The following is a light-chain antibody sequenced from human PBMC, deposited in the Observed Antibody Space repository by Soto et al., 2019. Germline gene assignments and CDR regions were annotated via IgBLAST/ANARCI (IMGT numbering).Light chain of an antibody. CDR3: QQYGSSPPKVT. CDR2: GAS. Sequence: EIVLTQSPGTLSLSPGERATLSCRASQSVSSSYLAWYQQKPGQAPRLLIYGASSRVTGIPDRFSGGGSGPDFTLTISSLEPEEFPLYFCQQYGSSPPKVTFGQGTRLQIK. V-gene: IGKV3-20*01. CDR1: QSVSSSY. J-gene: IGKJ5*01.